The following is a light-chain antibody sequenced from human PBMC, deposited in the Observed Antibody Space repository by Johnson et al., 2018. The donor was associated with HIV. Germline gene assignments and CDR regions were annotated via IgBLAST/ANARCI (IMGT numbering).Light chain of an antibody. Sequence: LTQPPSVSAAPGQKVTISCSGSSSNIGNNYVSWYQQLPETAPKLLIYDNNKRPSGIPDRFSGSKSGTSATLGITGLQTGDEADYYCGTWDSSLSVPYVFGTGTMVTVL. J-gene: IGLJ1*01. CDR1: SSNIGNNY. CDR3: GTWDSSLSVPYV. V-gene: IGLV1-51*01. CDR2: DNN.